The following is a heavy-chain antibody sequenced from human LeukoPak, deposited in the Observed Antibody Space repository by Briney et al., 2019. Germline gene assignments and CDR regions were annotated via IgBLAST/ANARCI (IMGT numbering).Heavy chain of an antibody. CDR1: GYTFTGYY. Sequence: GASVKVSCKASGYTFTGYYMHWVRQAPGQGLEWMGGINPNSGGTNYAQKFQGRVNMTRDRSISTAYMELSRLRYDDTAVYYCARVSGLRSGLTDAFDIWGQGTMVTVSS. D-gene: IGHD3-3*01. CDR2: INPNSGGT. V-gene: IGHV1-2*02. J-gene: IGHJ3*02. CDR3: ARVSGLRSGLTDAFDI.